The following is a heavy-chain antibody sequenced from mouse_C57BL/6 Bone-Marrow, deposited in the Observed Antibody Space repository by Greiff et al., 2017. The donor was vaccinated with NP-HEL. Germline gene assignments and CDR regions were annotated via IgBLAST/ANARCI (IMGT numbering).Heavy chain of an antibody. V-gene: IGHV1-85*01. CDR3: ARSSTVVDWYFDV. CDR2: IYPRDGST. CDR1: GYTFTSYD. J-gene: IGHJ1*03. Sequence: QVQLQQSGPELVKPGASVKLSCKASGYTFTSYDINWVKQRPGQGLAWIGWIYPRDGSTTYNEKFKGKATLTVATSSSTAYMELHSLTSEDSAVYFCARSSTVVDWYFDVWGTGTTVTVSS. D-gene: IGHD1-1*01.